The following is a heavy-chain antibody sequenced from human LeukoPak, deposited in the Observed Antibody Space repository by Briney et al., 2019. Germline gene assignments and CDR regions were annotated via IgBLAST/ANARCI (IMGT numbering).Heavy chain of an antibody. D-gene: IGHD6-19*01. CDR3: ARGELPTGWLTDF. Sequence: GGSLRLSCAASGFILHNHAMHWVRRAPGKGPEWVSLIDWDSSRTFYTESVKGRFTISRDNSKNSLFLQMNSLRAEDTALYYCARGELPTGWLTDFRGQGTLVTVST. CDR2: IDWDSSRT. J-gene: IGHJ4*02. CDR1: GFILHNHA. V-gene: IGHV3-43D*04.